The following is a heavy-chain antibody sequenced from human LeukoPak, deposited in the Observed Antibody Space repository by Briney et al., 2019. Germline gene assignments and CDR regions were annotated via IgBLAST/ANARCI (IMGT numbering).Heavy chain of an antibody. V-gene: IGHV4-59*01. Sequence: SETLSLTCTVSGGSISTDYWSWIRQPPGKGPEWIGYIYNSGSTNYNPSLKSRVTISVDTSKNQFSLKLSSVTAADTAVYYCARGRRLFMIFGGSFDPWGQGTLVTVSS. CDR3: ARGRRLFMIFGGSFDP. CDR1: GGSISTDY. D-gene: IGHD3/OR15-3a*01. CDR2: IYNSGST. J-gene: IGHJ5*02.